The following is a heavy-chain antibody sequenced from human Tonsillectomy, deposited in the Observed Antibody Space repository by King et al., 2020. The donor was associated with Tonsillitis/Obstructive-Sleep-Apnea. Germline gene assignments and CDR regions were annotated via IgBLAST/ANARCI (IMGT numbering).Heavy chain of an antibody. CDR3: ARDPVSEDGTSYYFDN. CDR2: IIPIFGTA. D-gene: IGHD6-13*01. V-gene: IGHV1-69*06. J-gene: IGHJ4*02. CDR1: GGTFSSYA. Sequence: VQLVESGAEVKKPGSSVKVSCKASGGTFSSYAISWVRQAPGQGLEWMGVIIPIFGTANDAQKFQGRGTIAADKSPSTAYMELSSLRSEDTAVYYCARDPVSEDGTSYYFDNWGPGTLVTVSS.